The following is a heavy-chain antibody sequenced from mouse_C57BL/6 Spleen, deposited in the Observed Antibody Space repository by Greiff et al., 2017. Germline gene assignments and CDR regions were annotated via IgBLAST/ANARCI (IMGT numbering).Heavy chain of an antibody. D-gene: IGHD2-4*01. Sequence: VQLQQPGAELVKPGASVKLSCKASGYTFTSYWMHWVKQRPGQGLEWIGLIPPNSGSTNYNEKFKGKATLTVDKSSSTAYRQRSSLTSEDSAVYCCAPYYDYDVFAYWGQGTLVTVAA. J-gene: IGHJ3*01. CDR3: APYYDYDVFAY. V-gene: IGHV1-64*01. CDR1: GYTFTSYW. CDR2: IPPNSGST.